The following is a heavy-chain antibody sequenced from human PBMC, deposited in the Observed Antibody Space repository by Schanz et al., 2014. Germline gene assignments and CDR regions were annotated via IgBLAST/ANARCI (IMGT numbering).Heavy chain of an antibody. V-gene: IGHV3-23*04. CDR2: LSGSGGST. D-gene: IGHD6-13*01. CDR3: AREEGWGIAAAGPKHYYYGMDV. CDR1: GFIFSSYG. Sequence: VQLVESGGGVVQPGRSLRLSCAASGFIFSSYGLHWVRQAPGKGLEWVSALSGSGGSTYYADSVKGRFTISRDSPKNTLYLQMNSLRAEDTAVYYCAREEGWGIAAAGPKHYYYGMDVWGQGTTVTVSS. J-gene: IGHJ6*02.